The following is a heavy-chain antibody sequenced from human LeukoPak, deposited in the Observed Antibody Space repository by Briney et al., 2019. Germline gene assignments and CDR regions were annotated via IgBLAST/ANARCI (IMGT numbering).Heavy chain of an antibody. D-gene: IGHD3-22*01. Sequence: GGSLRLSCAASGFTVSSNYMSWVRQAPGKGLEWVSIIYSGGSTYYADSVKDRFTISRDNSKNTLYLQMNSLRAEDTAMYYCARGYFDSSGEFDYWGQGTLVTVSS. J-gene: IGHJ4*02. CDR2: IYSGGST. CDR1: GFTVSSNY. V-gene: IGHV3-66*01. CDR3: ARGYFDSSGEFDY.